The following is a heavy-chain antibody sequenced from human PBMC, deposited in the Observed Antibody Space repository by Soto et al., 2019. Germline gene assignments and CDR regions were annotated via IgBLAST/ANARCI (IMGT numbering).Heavy chain of an antibody. J-gene: IGHJ4*02. D-gene: IGHD3-10*01. V-gene: IGHV1-3*01. CDR2: INAGNGNT. Sequence: ASVKVSCKASGYTFTSYAMHWVRQAPGQRLEWMGWINAGNGNTKYSQRFQGRVTITRDTSASTAYMELSSLRSEDTAVYYCASLTPGTYYYGSAMSYWGQGTLVTVSS. CDR3: ASLTPGTYYYGSAMSY. CDR1: GYTFTSYA.